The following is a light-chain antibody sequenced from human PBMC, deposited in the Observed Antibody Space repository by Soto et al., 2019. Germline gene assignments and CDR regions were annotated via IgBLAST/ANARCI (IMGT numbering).Light chain of an antibody. Sequence: QSALTQPPSASGTPGQRVTISCSGSSSNFGSNYVYWYQQLPGTAPKLLIYRNNQRPSGVPDRFFGSKSGTSASLAISGLRSEDEAEYYCAARDDSLSGLYVFGTGTKVTVL. CDR1: SSNFGSNY. J-gene: IGLJ1*01. CDR3: AARDDSLSGLYV. CDR2: RNN. V-gene: IGLV1-47*01.